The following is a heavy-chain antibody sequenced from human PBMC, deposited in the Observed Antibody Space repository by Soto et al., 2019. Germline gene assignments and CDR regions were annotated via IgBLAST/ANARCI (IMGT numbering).Heavy chain of an antibody. J-gene: IGHJ4*02. V-gene: IGHV4-30-4*01. CDR1: GGSISSGDYY. Sequence: PSETLSLTCTVSGGSISSGDYYWSWIRQPPGKGLEWIGYIYYSGSTYYNPSLKSRVTISVDTSKNQFSLKLSSVTAADTAVYYCASDMVRGVRSLDYWGQGTLVTVS. CDR3: ASDMVRGVRSLDY. D-gene: IGHD3-10*01. CDR2: IYYSGST.